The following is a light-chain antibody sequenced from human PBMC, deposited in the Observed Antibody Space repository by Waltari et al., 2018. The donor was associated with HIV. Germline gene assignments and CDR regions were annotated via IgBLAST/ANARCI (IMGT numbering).Light chain of an antibody. J-gene: IGLJ3*02. Sequence: SYVLTQPPSVSVAPGKTASITCGGNNIGSKSVHWYQQKPGQAHVLVIYYDSDRPSGIPERFSGSNSGNTATLTISRVEAGDEADYYCQVWDSSSDHWVFGGGTKLTVL. CDR3: QVWDSSSDHWV. CDR1: NIGSKS. CDR2: YDS. V-gene: IGLV3-21*04.